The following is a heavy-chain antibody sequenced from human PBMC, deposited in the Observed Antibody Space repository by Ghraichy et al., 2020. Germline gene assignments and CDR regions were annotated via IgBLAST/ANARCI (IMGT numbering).Heavy chain of an antibody. CDR2: IKGDGSGI. Sequence: GGSLRLSCAVSGFIFSNSWMSWVRQTPGKGLEWVANIKGDGSGIYYVDSVKGRFTISRDNAKNSLNLQMNSLRAEDTAVYYCARLIDRAPDYWGQGTLVTVSP. CDR3: ARLIDRAPDY. CDR1: GFIFSNSW. V-gene: IGHV3-7*01. D-gene: IGHD3-22*01. J-gene: IGHJ4*02.